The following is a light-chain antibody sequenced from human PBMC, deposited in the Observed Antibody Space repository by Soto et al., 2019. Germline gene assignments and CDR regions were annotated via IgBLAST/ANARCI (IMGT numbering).Light chain of an antibody. CDR3: QQYNSYRYS. J-gene: IGKJ2*03. Sequence: DIQMTQSPSTLSASVGDRVTITCRASQSIRTWLAWYQQKPGKAPKLLIYKASTLESGVPSRFSGSGSGTEFILTISSLQPDDLATYYCQQYNSYRYSFGQGTKLEIK. CDR2: KAS. V-gene: IGKV1-5*03. CDR1: QSIRTW.